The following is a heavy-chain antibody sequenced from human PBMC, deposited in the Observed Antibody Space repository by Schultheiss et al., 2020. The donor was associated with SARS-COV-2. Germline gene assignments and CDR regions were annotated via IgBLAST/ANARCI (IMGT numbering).Heavy chain of an antibody. D-gene: IGHD2-2*02. CDR3: ARETALILYDYYYYYLDV. CDR1: GFTFSSYG. Sequence: GGSLRLSCAASGFTFSSYGMHWVRQAPGKGLEWVAVIWYDGSNKYYADSVKGRFTISRDNSKNTLYLQMNSLRAEDTAVYYCARETALILYDYYYYYLDVWGKGTTVTVSS. CDR2: IWYDGSNK. V-gene: IGHV3-33*08. J-gene: IGHJ6*03.